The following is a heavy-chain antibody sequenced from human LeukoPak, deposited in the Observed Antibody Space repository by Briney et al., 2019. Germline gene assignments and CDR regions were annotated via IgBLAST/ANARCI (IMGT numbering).Heavy chain of an antibody. V-gene: IGHV1-69*13. CDR3: ARWDGSGSYYSVYYYHGMDV. Sequence: SVKVSFKASGGTFSSYAISWVRQAPGQGLEWMGGIIPIFGTANYAQKFQGRVTITADESTSTAYMELSSLRSEDTAVYYCARWDGSGSYYSVYYYHGMDVWGQGTTVTVSS. CDR2: IIPIFGTA. CDR1: GGTFSSYA. D-gene: IGHD3-10*01. J-gene: IGHJ6*02.